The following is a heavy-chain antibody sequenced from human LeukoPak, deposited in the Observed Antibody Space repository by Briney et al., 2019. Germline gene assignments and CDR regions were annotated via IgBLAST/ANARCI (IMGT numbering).Heavy chain of an antibody. CDR1: GGSISSGGYY. V-gene: IGHV4-30-2*01. J-gene: IGHJ5*02. CDR2: IYHSGSS. CDR3: ARDTGAYCSSTSCYNRRFDP. D-gene: IGHD2-2*02. Sequence: SETLSLTCTVSGGSISSGGYYWSWIRQPPGKGLEWIGYIYHSGSSYYNPSLKSRVTISVDRSKNQFSLKLSSVTAADTAVYYCARDTGAYCSSTSCYNRRFDPWGQGTLVTVSS.